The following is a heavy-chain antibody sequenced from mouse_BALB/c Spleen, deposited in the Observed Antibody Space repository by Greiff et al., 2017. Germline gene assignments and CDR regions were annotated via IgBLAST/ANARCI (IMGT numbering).Heavy chain of an antibody. Sequence: EVQGVESGAELVKPGASVKLSCTASGFNIKDTYMHWVKQRPEQGLEWIGRIDPANGNTKYDPKFQGKATITADTSSNTAYLQLSSLTSEDTAVYYCARSGLGRRYYFDYWGQGTTLTVSS. CDR3: ARSGLGRRYYFDY. J-gene: IGHJ2*01. D-gene: IGHD4-1*01. CDR2: IDPANGNT. CDR1: GFNIKDTY. V-gene: IGHV14-3*02.